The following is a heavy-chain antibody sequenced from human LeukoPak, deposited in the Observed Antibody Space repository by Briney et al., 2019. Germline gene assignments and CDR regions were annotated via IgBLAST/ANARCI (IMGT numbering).Heavy chain of an antibody. J-gene: IGHJ5*02. CDR2: INHSGST. V-gene: IGHV4-34*01. CDR1: GGSFSGYY. CDR3: ARGNHAWFDP. Sequence: TSETLSLTCGVYGGSFSGYYWGWIRQPPGKGLECIGEINHSGSTNYNPSLKSRVTISVDTSKNQFSLKLSSVTAADTAVYYCARGNHAWFDPWGQGTLVTVSS.